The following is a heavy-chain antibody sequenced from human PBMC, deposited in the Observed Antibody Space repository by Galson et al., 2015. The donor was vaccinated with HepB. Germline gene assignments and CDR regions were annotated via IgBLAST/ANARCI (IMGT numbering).Heavy chain of an antibody. V-gene: IGHV1-46*03. D-gene: IGHD1-7*01. CDR2: INPSGGST. Sequence: SVKVSCKASGYTFTSYYMHWVRQAPGQGLEWMGIINPSGGSTSYAQKFQGRVTMTRDTSTSTVHMELSSLRSEDTAVSYCASSQPITGTPRRYYYYMDVWGKGTTVTVSS. CDR3: ASSQPITGTPRRYYYYMDV. J-gene: IGHJ6*03. CDR1: GYTFTSYY.